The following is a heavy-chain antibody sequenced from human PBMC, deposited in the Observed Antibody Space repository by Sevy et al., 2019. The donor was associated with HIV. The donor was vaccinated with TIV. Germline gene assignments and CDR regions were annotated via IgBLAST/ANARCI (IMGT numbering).Heavy chain of an antibody. V-gene: IGHV3-7*01. CDR2: IKEDGSGR. J-gene: IGHJ4*02. D-gene: IGHD6-6*01. Sequence: GGSLRLSCAASGFTFGSYWMTWVRQAPGKVLEWVANIKEDGSGRFYVDSVRGRFTVSRDNATKTLYLQMINLRGEDTALYYCARLYSSSSGRGLDNWGQGALVTVSS. CDR1: GFTFGSYW. CDR3: ARLYSSSSGRGLDN.